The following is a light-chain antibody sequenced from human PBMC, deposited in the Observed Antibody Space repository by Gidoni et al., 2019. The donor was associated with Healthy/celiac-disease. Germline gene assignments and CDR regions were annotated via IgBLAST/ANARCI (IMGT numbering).Light chain of an antibody. Sequence: SRMTQSPSTLSASVGDRVTVTSRASQSISSWFAWYQQKPGKAPNLLIYKASSLESGVPSRFSGSVSATEFTLTISSLQPDDFSTYYCQQYNSYPWTFGQGTKVEIK. V-gene: IGKV1-5*03. CDR3: QQYNSYPWT. CDR2: KAS. J-gene: IGKJ1*01. CDR1: QSISSW.